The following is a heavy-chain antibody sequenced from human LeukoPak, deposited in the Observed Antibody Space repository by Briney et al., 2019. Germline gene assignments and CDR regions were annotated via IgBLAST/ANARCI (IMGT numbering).Heavy chain of an antibody. D-gene: IGHD1-26*01. J-gene: IGHJ3*02. V-gene: IGHV3-21*01. Sequence: PGGSLRLSCAASGFTFSSYSMNWVRQAPGKGLEWVSSISSSSSYIYYADSVKGRFTISRDNAKNSLYLQMNSLRAEDTAVYYCARAPSAEDTFDIWGQGTVVTVSS. CDR2: ISSSSSYI. CDR3: ARAPSAEDTFDI. CDR1: GFTFSSYS.